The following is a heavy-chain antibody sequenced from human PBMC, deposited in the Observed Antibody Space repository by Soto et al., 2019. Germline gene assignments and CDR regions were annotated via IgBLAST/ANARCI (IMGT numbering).Heavy chain of an antibody. V-gene: IGHV4-59*08. J-gene: IGHJ4*02. CDR1: GGSISSYY. D-gene: IGHD4-17*01. CDR3: ARRYGYYFDY. CDR2: IYYSGST. Sequence: SETLSLTCTVSGGSISSYYWSWFRQPPGKELEWIGYIYYSGSTNYNPSLKSRVTISVDTSKNQLSLKLSSVTAADTAVYYCARRYGYYFDYWGQGTLVTVSS.